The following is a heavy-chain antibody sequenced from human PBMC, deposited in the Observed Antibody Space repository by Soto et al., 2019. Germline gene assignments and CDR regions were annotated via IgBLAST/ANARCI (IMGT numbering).Heavy chain of an antibody. D-gene: IGHD1-26*01. J-gene: IGHJ3*01. CDR2: IHSDGSST. CDR1: GFTFSYYW. CDR3: ARGDRGAFDL. V-gene: IGHV3-74*01. Sequence: EVQLVESGGGLVRPGGSLRLSCAASGFTFSYYWMHWVRQAPGKGLVWVSRIHSDGSSTTYADFVKGRFIISRDNARNMVDLQMNSVRVEDTAVYYCARGDRGAFDLWGQGTVVTFSS.